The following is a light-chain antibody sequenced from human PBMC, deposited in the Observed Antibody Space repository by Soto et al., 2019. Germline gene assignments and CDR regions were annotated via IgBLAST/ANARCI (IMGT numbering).Light chain of an antibody. CDR2: GAS. Sequence: EIVLTQSQATLSVSPGERATIXRRASQSVSSNLAWYQQKPGQAPRLLIYGASSRATGIPDRFSGSGSGTDFTLTISRLEPEDFAVYYCQQYGSSSWTFGQGTKVDIK. J-gene: IGKJ1*01. V-gene: IGKV3-20*01. CDR3: QQYGSSSWT. CDR1: QSVSSN.